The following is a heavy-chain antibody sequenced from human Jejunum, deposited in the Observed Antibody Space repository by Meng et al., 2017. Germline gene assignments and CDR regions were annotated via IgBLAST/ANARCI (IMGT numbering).Heavy chain of an antibody. CDR2: VYYNGDT. D-gene: IGHD6-13*01. V-gene: IGHV4-31*03. Sequence: QVPLARSGPGLVKPSQSLSLTCPVSGGSFGSGGDYWSWIRQHPERGLEWIGYVYYNGDTYYNPSLKSRLAISVDTSKNQFSLKLSSVTAADTAVYYCASSIAAVVGYYFDYWGQGTLVTVSS. CDR3: ASSIAAVVGYYFDY. CDR1: GGSFGSGGDY. J-gene: IGHJ4*02.